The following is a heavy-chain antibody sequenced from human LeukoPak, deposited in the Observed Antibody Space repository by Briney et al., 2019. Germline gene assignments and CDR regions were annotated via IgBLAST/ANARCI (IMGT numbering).Heavy chain of an antibody. CDR3: ARQYYYGSGSYYMLDY. CDR1: GYTFTSYD. Sequence: GASVKVSCKASGYTFTSYDINWVRQATGQGLEWMGWMNPNSGDTGYAQKFQGRVTITRNTSISTAYMELSSLRSEDTAVYYCARQYYYGSGSYYMLDYWGQGTLVTVSS. V-gene: IGHV1-8*03. CDR2: MNPNSGDT. D-gene: IGHD3-10*01. J-gene: IGHJ4*02.